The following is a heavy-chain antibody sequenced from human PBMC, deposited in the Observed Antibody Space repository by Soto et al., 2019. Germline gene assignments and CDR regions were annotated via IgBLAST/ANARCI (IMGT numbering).Heavy chain of an antibody. D-gene: IGHD3-10*01. J-gene: IGHJ6*02. Sequence: SETLSLTCAVSGGSISSGGYSWSWIRQPPGKGLEWIGYIYHSGSTYYNPSLKSRVTISVDRSKNQFSLKLSSVTAADTAVYYCARGDPLLWFGEKVYYGMDVWGQGTTVTVSS. CDR2: IYHSGST. CDR3: ARGDPLLWFGEKVYYGMDV. V-gene: IGHV4-30-2*01. CDR1: GGSISSGGYS.